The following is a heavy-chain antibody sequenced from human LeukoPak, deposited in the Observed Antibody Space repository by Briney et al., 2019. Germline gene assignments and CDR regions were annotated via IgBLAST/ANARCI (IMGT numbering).Heavy chain of an antibody. D-gene: IGHD3-9*01. Sequence: SQTLSLTCTVSGGSISSADYYWSWIRQPPGKGLEWIGYIYYSGSTYYNPSLKSRVTISVDTSKNQFSLKLSSVTAADTAVYYCARAGNGILTGYFQNWYFDLWGRGTLVTVSS. CDR3: ARAGNGILTGYFQNWYFDL. J-gene: IGHJ2*01. CDR1: GGSISSADYY. V-gene: IGHV4-30-4*01. CDR2: IYYSGST.